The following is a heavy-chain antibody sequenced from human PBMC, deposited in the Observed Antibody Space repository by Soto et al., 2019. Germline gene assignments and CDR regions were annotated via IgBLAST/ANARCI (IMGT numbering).Heavy chain of an antibody. CDR3: ARRLRYSYGYWFDP. D-gene: IGHD5-18*01. V-gene: IGHV3-23*01. J-gene: IGHJ5*02. CDR1: GFTFSSYA. CDR2: NSGSGGRA. Sequence: GGSLRVSCAASGFTFSSYAMSWVRQAPGKGLEWVSANSGSGGRAYYADSVKGRFTISRDNSKNTLYLQMNSLRAEDTAVYYCARRLRYSYGYWFDPWRQGTLVTVSS.